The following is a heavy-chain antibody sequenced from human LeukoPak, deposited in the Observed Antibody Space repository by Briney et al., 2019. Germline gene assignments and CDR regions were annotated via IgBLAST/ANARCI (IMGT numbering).Heavy chain of an antibody. D-gene: IGHD6-25*01. J-gene: IGHJ6*03. CDR1: GYSFTSYW. CDR3: ATAAGNYYYYMDV. V-gene: IGHV5-51*01. CDR2: IYPGDSDT. Sequence: GEALKISCKGSGYSFTSYWIGWVRPMPGKGLGWMGIIYPGDSDTRYSPSFQGQVTISADQSISTAYLQWSSLKASDTAMYYCATAAGNYYYYMDVWGKGTTVTVSS.